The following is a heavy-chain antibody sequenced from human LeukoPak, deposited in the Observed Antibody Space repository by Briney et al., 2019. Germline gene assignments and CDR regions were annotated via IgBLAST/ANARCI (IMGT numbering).Heavy chain of an antibody. CDR3: ARALIGDSKDY. CDR2: INPSGGST. V-gene: IGHV1-46*01. CDR1: GYTFTSHY. J-gene: IGHJ4*02. Sequence: ASVKVSCKASGYTFTSHYMHWVRRAPGQGLEWMGVINPSGGSTGYAQKIQGRVTMTRDPSTSTVYMELSSLRSEDTAVYFCARALIGDSKDYWGQGTLVTVSS. D-gene: IGHD4-17*01.